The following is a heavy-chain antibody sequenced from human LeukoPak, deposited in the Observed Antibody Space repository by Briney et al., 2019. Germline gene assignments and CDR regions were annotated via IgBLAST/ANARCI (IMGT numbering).Heavy chain of an antibody. CDR3: AKTYSRESGYDFFFHY. D-gene: IGHD5-12*01. J-gene: IGHJ4*02. V-gene: IGHV3-74*01. Sequence: GGSLRLSCAASGFTFSNYWMYWVRQAPGQGLVWVSRIKGDGSSIIYADSVKGRFTISRDNSRNTVYLQMNSLRVEDTAVYYCAKTYSRESGYDFFFHYWGQGTRVTVSS. CDR2: IKGDGSSI. CDR1: GFTFSNYW.